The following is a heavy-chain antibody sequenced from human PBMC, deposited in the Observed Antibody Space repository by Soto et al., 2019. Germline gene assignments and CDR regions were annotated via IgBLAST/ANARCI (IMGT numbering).Heavy chain of an antibody. CDR2: INPNSGGT. Sequence: ASVKVSCKASGYTFTGYYMHWVRQAPGQGLEWMGWINPNSGGTKYAQKFQGWVSVTRDMSISTVYMELSSLGSDDTALYYCARESGGATATLDYYYFYMDVWGKGTTVTVSS. CDR1: GYTFTGYY. J-gene: IGHJ6*03. V-gene: IGHV1-2*04. CDR3: ARESGGATATLDYYYFYMDV. D-gene: IGHD5-12*01.